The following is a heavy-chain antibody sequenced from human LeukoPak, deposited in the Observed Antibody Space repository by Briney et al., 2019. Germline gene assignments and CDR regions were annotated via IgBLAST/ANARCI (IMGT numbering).Heavy chain of an antibody. Sequence: GESLKISCKGSGNSFTTYWIGGVRKMPGKGLEWMGIIYPGDSDARYSPPFQGHVTISADKSISTAYLQWSSLKASDTAMYYCARQRYGLYYFDYWGQGTLVTVSS. CDR2: IYPGDSDA. J-gene: IGHJ4*02. V-gene: IGHV5-51*01. CDR1: GNSFTTYW. CDR3: ARQRYGLYYFDY. D-gene: IGHD5-18*01.